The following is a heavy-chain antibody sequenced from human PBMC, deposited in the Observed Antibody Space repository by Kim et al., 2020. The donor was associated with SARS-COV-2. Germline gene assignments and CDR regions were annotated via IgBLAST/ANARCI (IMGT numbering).Heavy chain of an antibody. Sequence: LIHDYAVSLRSRMTINPDTSKNQFSLHLNSVTPEDTAVYYCVRASGSSYDYWGQGILVTVSS. CDR3: VRASGSSYDY. D-gene: IGHD6-6*01. J-gene: IGHJ4*02. V-gene: IGHV6-1*01. CDR2: LIH.